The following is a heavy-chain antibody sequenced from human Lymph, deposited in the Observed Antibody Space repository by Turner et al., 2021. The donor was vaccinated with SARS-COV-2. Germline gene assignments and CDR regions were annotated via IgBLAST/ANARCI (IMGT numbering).Heavy chain of an antibody. Sequence: EVQLVETGGGLIQPGGSLRLPCAASGFTVSSNYMTWVRQAPGKGLEWVSLIYSGGSTDYAVSVKGRFTISRDNSKYTLYLQMNILRAEDTAIYYCARDLQLYGMDVWGQGTTVTVSS. CDR3: ARDLQLYGMDV. J-gene: IGHJ6*02. CDR1: GFTVSSNY. CDR2: IYSGGST. D-gene: IGHD1-1*01. V-gene: IGHV3-53*02.